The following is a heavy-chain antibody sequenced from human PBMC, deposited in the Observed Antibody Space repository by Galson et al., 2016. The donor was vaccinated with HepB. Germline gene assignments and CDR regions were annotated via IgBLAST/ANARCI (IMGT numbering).Heavy chain of an antibody. Sequence: SLRLSCAASGFTVGSNYMSWVRQAPGKGLEWVSVIYSGGTTHYADSVEGRFTVSRDNSKNTLYLQMNSLGAEDTAVYYCARGAPPGTRYFDLWGRGTLVTVSS. CDR1: GFTVGSNY. CDR3: ARGAPPGTRYFDL. V-gene: IGHV3-53*01. J-gene: IGHJ2*01. CDR2: IYSGGTT. D-gene: IGHD6-13*01.